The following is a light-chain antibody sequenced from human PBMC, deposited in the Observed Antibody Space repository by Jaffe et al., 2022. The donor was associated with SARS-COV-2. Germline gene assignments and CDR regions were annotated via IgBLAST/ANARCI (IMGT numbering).Light chain of an antibody. CDR3: QQCSHWPLT. J-gene: IGKJ4*01. Sequence: EIELTQSPATLALSPGERATLSCRTSENIQSFLAWYQQKPGQPPRLLIYDASNRASGVPARFSGSGSGTDFTLTITSLEPEDFALYYCQQCSHWPLTFGGGTKVEIK. V-gene: IGKV3-11*01. CDR1: ENIQSF. CDR2: DAS.